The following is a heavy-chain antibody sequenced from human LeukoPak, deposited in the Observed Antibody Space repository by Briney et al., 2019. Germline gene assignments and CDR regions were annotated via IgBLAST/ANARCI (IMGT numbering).Heavy chain of an antibody. V-gene: IGHV3-11*01. D-gene: IGHD1-1*01. J-gene: IGHJ6*03. CDR2: ISSSGSTI. Sequence: GGSLRLSCAASGFTFSDYYMSWIRQAPGKGLEWVSYISSSGSTIYYADSVKGRFTISRDNAKNSLYLQMNSLRAGDTAVYYCARDQDGYNSGDYYYYYMDVWGKGTTVTVSS. CDR1: GFTFSDYY. CDR3: ARDQDGYNSGDYYYYYMDV.